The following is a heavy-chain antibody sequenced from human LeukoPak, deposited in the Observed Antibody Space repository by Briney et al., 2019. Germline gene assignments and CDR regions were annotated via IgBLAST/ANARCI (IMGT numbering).Heavy chain of an antibody. V-gene: IGHV3-15*01. D-gene: IGHD6-19*01. CDR1: EFTLSNAW. J-gene: IGHJ4*02. CDR3: TTAQYSSGWYYFDY. CDR2: IKSKSDGGTT. Sequence: GGSLRLSCAASEFTLSNAWMTWVSQAPGKGPEWVSRIKSKSDGGTTDYAAPVKGRFTISRDDSKNTLFLQMNSLKTEDTAMYYCTTAQYSSGWYYFDYWGQGTLVTVSS.